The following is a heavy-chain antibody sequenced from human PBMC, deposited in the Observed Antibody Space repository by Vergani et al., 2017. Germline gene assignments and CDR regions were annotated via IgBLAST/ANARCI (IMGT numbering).Heavy chain of an antibody. J-gene: IGHJ5*02. V-gene: IGHV3-23*01. CDR2: ISGSGGST. D-gene: IGHD2-2*01. Sequence: EVQLLESGGGLVQPGGSLRLSCAASGFTFSSYAMSWVRQAPGKGLEWVSAISGSGGSTYYADSVKGRFTISRDNSKNTLYLQMNSLRAEDTAVYYCAKGADRVVPAAMIWFDPWGQGTLVTVSS. CDR3: AKGADRVVPAAMIWFDP. CDR1: GFTFSSYA.